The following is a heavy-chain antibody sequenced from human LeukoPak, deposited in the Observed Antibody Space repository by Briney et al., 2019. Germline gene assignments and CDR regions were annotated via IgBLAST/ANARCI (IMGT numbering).Heavy chain of an antibody. Sequence: SETLSLTCTVSGGSISSNYYWSWIRQPAGKGPEYIGRIYNSGITNYNPSLKSRVTISVDTSKTQFSLKLSPVTAADTAVYYCARDLPEGWPRYYYYYMDVWGKGTTVTVSS. CDR1: GGSISSNYY. CDR3: ARDLPEGWPRYYYYYMDV. V-gene: IGHV4-4*07. CDR2: IYNSGIT. J-gene: IGHJ6*03.